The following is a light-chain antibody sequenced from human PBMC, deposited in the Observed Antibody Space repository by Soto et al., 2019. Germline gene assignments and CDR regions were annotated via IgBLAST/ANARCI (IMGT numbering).Light chain of an antibody. J-gene: IGLJ1*01. CDR3: SSNTSSSYRV. CDR1: SSDVGGYNY. Sequence: QSALTQPASVSGSPGQSITISCTGTSSDVGGYNYVSWYQQHPGKAPKLLIYDVSNRPSGVSNRFSGSKSGNTASLTISGLQTEDEDYYYCSSNTSSSYRVFGSGTKVTVL. V-gene: IGLV2-14*01. CDR2: DVS.